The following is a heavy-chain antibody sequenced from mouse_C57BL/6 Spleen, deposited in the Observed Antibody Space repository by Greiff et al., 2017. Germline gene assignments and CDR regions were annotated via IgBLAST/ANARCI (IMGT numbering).Heavy chain of an antibody. J-gene: IGHJ4*01. CDR3: AREITTVVGGAMDY. D-gene: IGHD1-1*01. CDR1: GYTFTSYW. Sequence: QVQLQQPGAELVRPGTSVKLSCKASGYTFTSYWMHWVKQRPGQGLEWIGVIDPSDSYTNYNQKFKGKATLTVDTSSSTAYMQLSSLTSEDSAVYYWAREITTVVGGAMDYWGQGTSVTVSS. V-gene: IGHV1-59*01. CDR2: IDPSDSYT.